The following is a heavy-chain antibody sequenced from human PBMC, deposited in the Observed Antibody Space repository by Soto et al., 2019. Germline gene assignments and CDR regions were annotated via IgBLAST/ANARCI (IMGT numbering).Heavy chain of an antibody. D-gene: IGHD2-21*01. CDR2: IYWDDDQ. Sequence: QITLKESGPTLVKPTQTLTLTCTFSGFSLTADGVGVGWIRQPPGKALEWLALIYWDDDQRYSPSLKTRPTITKDTSKNQVVLTMTHMDPVDTGTYYRAHAYGGTSWPNDAFDVWGQGTVVTVSS. CDR1: GFSLTADGVG. V-gene: IGHV2-5*02. CDR3: AHAYGGTSWPNDAFDV. J-gene: IGHJ3*01.